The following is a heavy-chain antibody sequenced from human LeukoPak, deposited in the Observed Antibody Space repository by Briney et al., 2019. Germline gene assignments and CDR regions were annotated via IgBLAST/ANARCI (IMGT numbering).Heavy chain of an antibody. J-gene: IGHJ5*02. CDR3: ARQGRFVRWFDP. CDR1: GGSFSGYY. V-gene: IGHV4-34*01. CDR2: INHSGST. D-gene: IGHD3-16*01. Sequence: SETLSLTCAVYGGSFSGYYWSWIRQPPGKGLEWIGEINHSGSTNYNPSLKSRVTISVDTSKNQFSLKLSSVTAADTAVYYCARQGRFVRWFDPWGQGTLVTVSS.